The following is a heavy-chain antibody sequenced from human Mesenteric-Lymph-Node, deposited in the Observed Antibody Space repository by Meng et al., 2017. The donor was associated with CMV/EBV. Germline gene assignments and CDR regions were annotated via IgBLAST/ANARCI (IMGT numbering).Heavy chain of an antibody. J-gene: IGHJ3*01. CDR1: GFTFSGYG. V-gene: IGHV3-30*02. CDR3: AKGDKVATITHV. CDR2: IQYDGSKK. D-gene: IGHD5-12*01. Sequence: GGSLRLSCAASGFTFSGYGMHWVRQAPGKGLEWVTFIQYDGSKKYYTDSVKGRFTISRDNSKNTLYLQMNSLRPEDTAVYYCAKGDKVATITHVWGQGTMVTVSS.